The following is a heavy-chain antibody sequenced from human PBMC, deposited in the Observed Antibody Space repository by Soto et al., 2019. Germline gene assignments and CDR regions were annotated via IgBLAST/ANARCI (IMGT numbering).Heavy chain of an antibody. CDR1: GYTFTGYY. Sequence: ASVKVSCKASGYTFTGYYMHWVRQAPGQGLEWMGWINPNSGGTNYAQKFQGRVTMTRDTSISTAYMELSRLRSDDTAGYYCARSGYSYGQFDYWGQGTLVTVSS. CDR2: INPNSGGT. CDR3: ARSGYSYGQFDY. D-gene: IGHD5-18*01. J-gene: IGHJ4*02. V-gene: IGHV1-2*02.